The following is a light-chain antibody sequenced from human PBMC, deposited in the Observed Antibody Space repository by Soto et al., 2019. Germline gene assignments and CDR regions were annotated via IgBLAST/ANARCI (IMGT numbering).Light chain of an antibody. J-gene: IGLJ2*01. V-gene: IGLV2-14*03. CDR2: DVS. Sequence: QSALTQPASVSGSPGQSITISCTGTSSDIGGYNYVSWYQQHPGKAPKLMIYDVSDRPSGVSIRFSGSKSGNTASLTISGLQAEDEADYSCASYASSNTVLFGGGTKLTVL. CDR1: SSDIGGYNY. CDR3: ASYASSNTVL.